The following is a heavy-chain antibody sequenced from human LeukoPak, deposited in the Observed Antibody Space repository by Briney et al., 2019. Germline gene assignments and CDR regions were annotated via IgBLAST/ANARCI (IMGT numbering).Heavy chain of an antibody. J-gene: IGHJ4*02. Sequence: GGSLRLSCAASGFTFSNHVMNWVRQAPGKGLEWVSGISGSGRSTYYADSVKGRFTISRDNSKNTLYLQMNSLRAEDTAVYYCAKDKSSSSGWYYFDYWGQGTPVTVSS. D-gene: IGHD6-19*01. V-gene: IGHV3-23*01. CDR3: AKDKSSSSGWYYFDY. CDR2: ISGSGRST. CDR1: GFTFSNHV.